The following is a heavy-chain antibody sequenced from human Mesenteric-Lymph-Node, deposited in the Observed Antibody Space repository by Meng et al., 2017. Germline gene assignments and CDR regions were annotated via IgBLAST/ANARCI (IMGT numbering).Heavy chain of an antibody. CDR1: GGSFSASY. J-gene: IGHJ3*02. D-gene: IGHD3-16*01. CDR3: ASRAGRRDLWSRRIMKRISNCFDI. Sequence: SETLSLTCAVYGGSFSASYWSWVRQSPGKGLEWIGDIDYSGSTNYNPSLKSRVTISADTSKNQFSLKLTSLTAADTAVYYCASRAGRRDLWSRRIMKRISNCFDIWGQGTMVTVSS. CDR2: IDYSGST. V-gene: IGHV4-34*01.